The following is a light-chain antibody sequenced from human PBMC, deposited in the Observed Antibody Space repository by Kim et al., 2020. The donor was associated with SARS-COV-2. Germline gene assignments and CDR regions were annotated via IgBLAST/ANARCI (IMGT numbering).Light chain of an antibody. CDR3: CSFAGVVTADV. CDR1: SDDIGYFNL. CDR2: EVN. V-gene: IGLV2-23*02. J-gene: IGLJ1*01. Sequence: QSSPNSCPGTSDDIGYFNLVSWYQQYPDKAPKLIIYEVNKRPSGISNRFSGSKSGSTASLTISGLQAEDEADYYCCSFAGVVTADVFGTGTKVTVL.